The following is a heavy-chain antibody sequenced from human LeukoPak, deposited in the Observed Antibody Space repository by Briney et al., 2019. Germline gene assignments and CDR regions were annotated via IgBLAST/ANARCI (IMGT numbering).Heavy chain of an antibody. Sequence: ASVKVSCKASGGTFSSYAISWVRQAPGQGLEWMGGITPIFGTANYAQKFQGRVTITADESTSTAYMELSSLRSEDTAVYYCAREDYYDSSGYYVFDYWGQGALVTVSS. V-gene: IGHV1-69*13. CDR3: AREDYYDSSGYYVFDY. J-gene: IGHJ4*02. CDR1: GGTFSSYA. CDR2: ITPIFGTA. D-gene: IGHD3-22*01.